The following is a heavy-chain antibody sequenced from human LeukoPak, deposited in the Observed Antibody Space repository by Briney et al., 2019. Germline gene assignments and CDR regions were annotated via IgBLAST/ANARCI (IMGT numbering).Heavy chain of an antibody. V-gene: IGHV3-66*01. D-gene: IGHD6-19*01. CDR1: EFSVGSNY. CDR3: ARDSVEWLGFDY. J-gene: IGHJ4*02. Sequence: GGSLRLSCAASEFSVGSNYMTWVRQAPGKGLEWVLLIYSGGSTYYADSVKGRFTISRDNSKNTLYLQMNSLRAEDTAVYYCARDSVEWLGFDYWGQGTLVTVSS. CDR2: IYSGGST.